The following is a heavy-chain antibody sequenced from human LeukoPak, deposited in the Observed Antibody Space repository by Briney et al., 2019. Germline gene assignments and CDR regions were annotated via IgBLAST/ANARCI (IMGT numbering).Heavy chain of an antibody. CDR1: GDSLSSGVSY. D-gene: IGHD2-15*01. CDR2: IYFSGIT. J-gene: IGHJ3*02. Sequence: PSETLSLTCTVSGDSLSSGVSYWSWIRQHPGKGLEWIAYIYFSGITYYNPSLKSRVTMSVDTSKNQFSLNLTSVTAADTAVYYCARDRSGGSGNDAFDIWGQGTMVIVSS. CDR3: ARDRSGGSGNDAFDI. V-gene: IGHV4-31*03.